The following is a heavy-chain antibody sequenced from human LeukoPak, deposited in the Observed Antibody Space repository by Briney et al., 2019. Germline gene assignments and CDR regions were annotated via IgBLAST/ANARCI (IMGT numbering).Heavy chain of an antibody. CDR3: ARVGAWELHGAFDL. Sequence: TGGSLSLSCAASGFFFTDYWMTRVRQVPGKGLEWVANIKQGGSESYYVDSVRGRFTISRENAKNSLYLQMDSLRVDDTAVYYCARVGAWELHGAFDLWGEKTRLTVSS. CDR1: GFFFTDYW. J-gene: IGHJ4*02. D-gene: IGHD1-26*01. V-gene: IGHV3-7*01. CDR2: IKQGGSES.